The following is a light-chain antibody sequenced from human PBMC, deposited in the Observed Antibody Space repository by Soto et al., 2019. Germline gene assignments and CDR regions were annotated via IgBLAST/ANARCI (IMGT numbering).Light chain of an antibody. CDR3: KQGNSWSLIT. Sequence: EIVMTQSPATLSVSPRESATLSCRASQSVNSNLAWYQHIPGQAPRLLIYGASTTATGIPARFSGSGSGTDFTLTISSLQSDDFAVSYCKQGNSWSLITFGQGTRLEIK. CDR2: GAS. CDR1: QSVNSN. V-gene: IGKV3-15*01. J-gene: IGKJ5*01.